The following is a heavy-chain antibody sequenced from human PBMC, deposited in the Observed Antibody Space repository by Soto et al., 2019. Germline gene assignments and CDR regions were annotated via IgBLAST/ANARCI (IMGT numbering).Heavy chain of an antibody. CDR1: GGSISSYC. Sequence: SETLSLTCTVSGGSISSYCWSWIRQPPGKGLEWIGYIYHSGSTNYNPSLKSRVTISVDTSKNQFSLKLSSVTAADTAVYYCARGPNSYYYDSSGYSYWGQGTLVTVSS. CDR2: IYHSGST. V-gene: IGHV4-59*12. J-gene: IGHJ4*02. D-gene: IGHD3-22*01. CDR3: ARGPNSYYYDSSGYSY.